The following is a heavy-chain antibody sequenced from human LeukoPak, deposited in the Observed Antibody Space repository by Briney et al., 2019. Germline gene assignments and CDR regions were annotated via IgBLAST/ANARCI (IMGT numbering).Heavy chain of an antibody. V-gene: IGHV3-53*01. Sequence: PGGSLRLSCAASGFTVSSNYMSWVRQAPWKGLEWVSVIYSGGSTYYADSVKGRFTISRDNSKNTLYLQMNSLRAEDTAVYYCARHGDSSGYSDWFDPWGQGTLVPVSS. CDR2: IYSGGST. D-gene: IGHD3-22*01. CDR3: ARHGDSSGYSDWFDP. CDR1: GFTVSSNY. J-gene: IGHJ5*02.